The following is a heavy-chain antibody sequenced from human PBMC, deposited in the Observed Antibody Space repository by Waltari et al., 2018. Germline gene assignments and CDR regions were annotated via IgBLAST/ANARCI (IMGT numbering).Heavy chain of an antibody. CDR1: GGTFSSYA. CDR3: AREQRVAVAGYYYYGMDV. J-gene: IGHJ6*02. V-gene: IGHV1-69*05. Sequence: QVQLVQSGAEVKKPGSSVKVSCKASGGTFSSYAISWVRQAPGQGLEWMGGIIPIFGTANYAQKFQGRVTITTDESTSTAYMELSSLRSEDTAVYYCAREQRVAVAGYYYYGMDVLGQGTTVTVSS. CDR2: IIPIFGTA. D-gene: IGHD6-19*01.